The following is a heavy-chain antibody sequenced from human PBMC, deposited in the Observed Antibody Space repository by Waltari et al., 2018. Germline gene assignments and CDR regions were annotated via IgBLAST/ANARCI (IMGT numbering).Heavy chain of an antibody. D-gene: IGHD1-26*01. V-gene: IGHV1-3*01. CDR2: INAGNGNK. CDR1: GYTFTSYA. Sequence: QVQLVQSGAGVKKPGASVKVSCKASGYTFTSYAMHCVRQAPGQRLEWMGWINAGNGNKKYSQKFQGRVTITRDTSASTAYMELSSMRSEDTAVYYCARRWELLAGGYYFDYCGQGTMVTVSS. J-gene: IGHJ4*02. CDR3: ARRWELLAGGYYFDY.